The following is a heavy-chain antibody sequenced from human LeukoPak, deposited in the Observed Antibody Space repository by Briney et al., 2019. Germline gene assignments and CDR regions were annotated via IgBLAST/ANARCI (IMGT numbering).Heavy chain of an antibody. J-gene: IGHJ6*03. CDR2: ISWNSGSI. V-gene: IGHV3-9*01. Sequence: GGSLRLSCAASGFTFSSYSMNWVRQAPGKGLEWVSGISWNSGSIGYADSVKGRFTISRDNAKNSLYLQMNSLRAEDTALYCCAKGEFSYYYYMDVWGKGTTVTISS. CDR3: AKGEFSYYYYMDV. D-gene: IGHD3-10*01. CDR1: GFTFSSYS.